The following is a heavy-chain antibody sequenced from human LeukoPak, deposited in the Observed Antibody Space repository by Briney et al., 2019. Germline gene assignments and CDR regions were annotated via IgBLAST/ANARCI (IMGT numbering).Heavy chain of an antibody. Sequence: PSETLSLTCTVSGGSISSYYWSWIRQPPGKGLEWIGYIYYSGSTNYNPSLKSRVTISVDTSKNQFSLKLSSVPAADTAVYYCARLRDGYNYYYYGMDVWGQGTTVTVSS. CDR3: ARLRDGYNYYYYGMDV. J-gene: IGHJ6*02. CDR1: GGSISSYY. D-gene: IGHD5-24*01. CDR2: IYYSGST. V-gene: IGHV4-59*08.